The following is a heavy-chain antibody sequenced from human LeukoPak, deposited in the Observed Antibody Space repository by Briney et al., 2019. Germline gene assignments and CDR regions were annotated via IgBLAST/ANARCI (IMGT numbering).Heavy chain of an antibody. Sequence: SQTLSLTCGISGNSVSTNSAGWNWIRQSPSRGLEWLGRTYYRSKWYNDYAVSVKSRITINPDTSKNQFSLQLNSVTPEDTAVYYCARDTSSWYGLNYYYAMDVWGQGTTVTVSS. V-gene: IGHV6-1*01. CDR2: TYYRSKWYN. CDR1: GNSVSTNSAG. CDR3: ARDTSSWYGLNYYYAMDV. D-gene: IGHD6-13*01. J-gene: IGHJ6*02.